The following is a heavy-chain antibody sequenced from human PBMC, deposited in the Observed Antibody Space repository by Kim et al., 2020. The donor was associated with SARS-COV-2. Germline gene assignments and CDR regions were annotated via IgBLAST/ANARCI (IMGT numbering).Heavy chain of an antibody. V-gene: IGHV4-39*01. CDR1: GDSVSSTAYF. D-gene: IGHD3-16*01. Sequence: SETLSLTCTVSGDSVSSTAYFWVWIRQPPGKGLEWIGSVHSGGTTSYNPSLRSRLTISMDTSKNQFSLNLMSVTAADTAVYYCATRILASRGGWGQGTLVTVSP. J-gene: IGHJ4*02. CDR2: VHSGGTT. CDR3: ATRILASRGG.